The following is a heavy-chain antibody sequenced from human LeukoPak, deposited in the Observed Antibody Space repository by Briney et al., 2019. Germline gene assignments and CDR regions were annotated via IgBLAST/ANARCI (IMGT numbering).Heavy chain of an antibody. CDR3: ARRLFDSGSCPDY. V-gene: IGHV3-21*01. Sequence: PGGSLRLSCAASGFTFSSYSMNWVRQAPGKGLEWVSSISSSSSYIYYADSVKGRFTISRDNAKNSLYLQMNSLRAEDTAVYYCARRLFDSGSCPDYWGQGTLVTVSS. J-gene: IGHJ4*02. D-gene: IGHD3-10*01. CDR2: ISSSSSYI. CDR1: GFTFSSYS.